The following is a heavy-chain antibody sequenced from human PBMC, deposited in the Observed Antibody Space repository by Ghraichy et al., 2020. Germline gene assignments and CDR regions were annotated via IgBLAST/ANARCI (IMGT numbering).Heavy chain of an antibody. CDR3: AHKLTVVAGPYCFDY. D-gene: IGHD2-15*01. V-gene: IGHV2-5*02. CDR2: IYWDDDK. Sequence: SGPTLVKPTQTLTLTCTFSGFSLSTSGVGVGWIRQPPGKALEWLALIYWDDDKRYSPSLKSRLTITKDTSKNQVVLTMTNMDPVDTATYYCAHKLTVVAGPYCFDYWGQGTLVTVSS. J-gene: IGHJ4*02. CDR1: GFSLSTSGVG.